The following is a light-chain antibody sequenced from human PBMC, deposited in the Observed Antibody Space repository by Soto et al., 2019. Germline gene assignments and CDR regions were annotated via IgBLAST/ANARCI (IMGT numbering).Light chain of an antibody. CDR1: SSDFGSYNL. Sequence: QSALTQPASVSGSPGQSITISCTGTSSDFGSYNLVSWYQQHPGKAPKLRIYEGSKRPSGVYNRFSGSKSGNTASLTISGLQAEDEADYYCCSYAGSSTYVVFGGGTKLTVL. J-gene: IGLJ2*01. CDR3: CSYAGSSTYVV. CDR2: EGS. V-gene: IGLV2-23*01.